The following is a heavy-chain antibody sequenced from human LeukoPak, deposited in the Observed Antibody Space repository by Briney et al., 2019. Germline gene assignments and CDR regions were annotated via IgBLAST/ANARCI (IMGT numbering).Heavy chain of an antibody. CDR2: IYHTGSV. J-gene: IGHJ4*02. D-gene: IGHD3-3*01. V-gene: IGHV4-4*02. CDR3: ARHDDFLSAYNY. Sequence: SGTLSLTCAVSGGSINSDYWWTWVRQSPGKGLEWIGEIYHTGSVNYNLSLESRVTISRDRSKNQFSLMLRSVTAADTAVYYCARHDDFLSAYNYWGQGILVAVSS. CDR1: GGSINSDYW.